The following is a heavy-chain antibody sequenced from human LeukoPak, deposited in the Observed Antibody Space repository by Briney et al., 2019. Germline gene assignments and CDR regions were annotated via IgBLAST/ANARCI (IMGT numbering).Heavy chain of an antibody. CDR2: IYSSGST. CDR3: TRDLYGDYGY. CDR1: GGSISSYY. Sequence: SETLSLTCTVSGGSISSYYWSWIRQSPGKGLEWIGYIYSSGSTNYNPSLKSRVTMSVDTSKNQFSLKSNSLTAADTAVYYCTRDLYGDYGYWGQGTLVTVSS. D-gene: IGHD4-17*01. V-gene: IGHV4-59*01. J-gene: IGHJ4*02.